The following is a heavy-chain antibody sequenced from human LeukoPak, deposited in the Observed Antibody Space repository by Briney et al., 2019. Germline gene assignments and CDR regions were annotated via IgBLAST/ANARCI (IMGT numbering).Heavy chain of an antibody. CDR3: ARDHCSGSSCHGHSDY. CDR2: IYRDDKL. D-gene: IGHD2-15*01. Sequence: PGGSLRLSCAASGFTVSDNYVNWVRRAPGKGLEWVSLIYRDDKLYFAAFAKGTFNISRNVSKNTLYLQMKRRRAGDTAVYYCARDHCSGSSCHGHSDYWGEGALVTVSS. CDR1: GFTVSDNY. V-gene: IGHV3-66*01. J-gene: IGHJ4*02.